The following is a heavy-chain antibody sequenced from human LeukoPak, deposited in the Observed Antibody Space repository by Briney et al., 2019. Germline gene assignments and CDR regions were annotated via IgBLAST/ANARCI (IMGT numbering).Heavy chain of an antibody. CDR1: VLPFSLYG. J-gene: IGHJ5*02. D-gene: IGHD6-6*01. V-gene: IGHV3-30*02. CDR2: LQFDCYTN. Sequence: PGGSLGLLYAVSVLPFSLYGQHWVRQASAKALEWVAFLQFDCYTNFYAETVKGRVTITRDNSKNTVYLQMSSLRSDDTAVYYCGKEQSRAEVHAFYPWGQGRVVVVSS. CDR3: GKEQSRAEVHAFYP.